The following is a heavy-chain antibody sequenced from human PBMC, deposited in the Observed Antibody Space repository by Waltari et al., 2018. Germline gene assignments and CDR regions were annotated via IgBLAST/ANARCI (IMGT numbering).Heavy chain of an antibody. CDR3: ARPAFGYSSSWYFSY. D-gene: IGHD6-13*01. Sequence: QVQLQESGPGLVKPSETLSLTCAVSGYSISSGYYWGWIRQPPGKGLEWIGSIYHSGSTYYNPSLKSRVTISVDTSKNQFSLKRSSVTAADTAVYYCARPAFGYSSSWYFSYWGQGTLVTVSS. V-gene: IGHV4-38-2*01. CDR2: IYHSGST. J-gene: IGHJ4*02. CDR1: GYSISSGYY.